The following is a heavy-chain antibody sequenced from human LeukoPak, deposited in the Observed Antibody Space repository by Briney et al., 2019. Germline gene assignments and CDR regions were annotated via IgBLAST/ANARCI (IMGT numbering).Heavy chain of an antibody. Sequence: GGSLRLYCVVSGFTLGAYTMNWIRQAPGKGLEWLSAIFASNRRTEYADSVEGRFTISRDISKSTLYLQMSSLRAEDTAVYYCARDRVPDGRWNFDFWGQGTMVTVSS. D-gene: IGHD1-1*01. CDR3: ARDRVPDGRWNFDF. J-gene: IGHJ4*02. V-gene: IGHV3-23*01. CDR2: IFASNRRT. CDR1: GFTLGAYT.